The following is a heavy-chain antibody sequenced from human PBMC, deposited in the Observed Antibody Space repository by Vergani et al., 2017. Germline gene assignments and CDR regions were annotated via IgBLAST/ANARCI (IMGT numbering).Heavy chain of an antibody. J-gene: IGHJ6*03. CDR1: GDPITNGGFS. D-gene: IGHD3-16*01. V-gene: IGHV4-30-2*01. Sequence: QLQLQEFGSGLVKPSQTLSLTCAVSGDPITNGGFSWNWIRQPPGKGPEWIGYIFPSGNSDYNPSLQNRVSISLDKSKNQFSLWVNSVTAADTSVYFCARASLRALVCYYYYMDVWGKGKTVVVSS. CDR3: ARASLRALVCYYYYMDV. CDR2: IFPSGNS.